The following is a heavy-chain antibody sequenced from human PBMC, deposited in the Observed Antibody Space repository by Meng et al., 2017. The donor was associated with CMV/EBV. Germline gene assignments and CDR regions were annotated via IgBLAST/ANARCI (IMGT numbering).Heavy chain of an antibody. D-gene: IGHD6-13*01. CDR2: IYYSGST. CDR3: ARDSQTPGIAAVGPVDYYYGMDV. J-gene: IGHJ6*02. V-gene: IGHV4-61*01. Sequence: SETLSLTCTVSGGSVSSGSYYWSWIRQPPGKGLEWIGYIYYSGSTNYDPSLKSRVTISVDTSKNQFSLKLSSVTAADTAVYYCARDSQTPGIAAVGPVDYYYGMDVWGQGTTVTVS. CDR1: GGSVSSGSYY.